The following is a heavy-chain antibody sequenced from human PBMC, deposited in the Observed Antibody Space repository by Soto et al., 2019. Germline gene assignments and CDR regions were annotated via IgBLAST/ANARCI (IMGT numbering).Heavy chain of an antibody. J-gene: IGHJ5*02. CDR2: INSDGSST. CDR1: GVTLSRYW. Sequence: GGALRHSCGGSGVTLSRYWVHWGRQAPGKGLVWVSRINSDGSSTSYADSVKGRFTISRDNAKNSLYLQMNSLRAEDTAAYYCARDLYEDLPLSWFDPWGQGTLVTVSS. V-gene: IGHV3-74*01. CDR3: ARDLYEDLPLSWFDP. D-gene: IGHD2-2*02.